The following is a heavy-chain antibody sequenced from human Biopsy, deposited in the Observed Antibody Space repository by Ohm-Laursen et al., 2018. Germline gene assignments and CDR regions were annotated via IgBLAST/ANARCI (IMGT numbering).Heavy chain of an antibody. Sequence: SDTLSLTCPVSGASVSSGSYDWSWIRQPPGKGLGRIGNIYNDVSTKYNPSLRSRVTISADKSANQFSLKLRSVTPADTAIYYCARDRGYYSDRTVPGYFDLWGRGTLVTVSS. CDR3: ARDRGYYSDRTVPGYFDL. CDR1: GASVSSGSYD. J-gene: IGHJ2*01. CDR2: IYNDVST. V-gene: IGHV4-61*01. D-gene: IGHD3-22*01.